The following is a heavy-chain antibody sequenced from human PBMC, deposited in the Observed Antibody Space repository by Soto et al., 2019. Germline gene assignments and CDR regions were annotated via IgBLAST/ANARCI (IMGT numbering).Heavy chain of an antibody. CDR2: LSGSGTST. CDR1: GFSFVNYA. D-gene: IGHD6-19*01. J-gene: IGHJ4*02. CDR3: AKATTNGGWFNPFDS. V-gene: IGHV3-23*01. Sequence: WGSLRLSCAAFGFSFVNYAMNWVRQAPGKGLEWVSGLSGSGTSTYYADSVKGRFTISRDNSRDTLFLQMNSLTADDTAVYYCAKATTNGGWFNPFDSWGQGALVTVSS.